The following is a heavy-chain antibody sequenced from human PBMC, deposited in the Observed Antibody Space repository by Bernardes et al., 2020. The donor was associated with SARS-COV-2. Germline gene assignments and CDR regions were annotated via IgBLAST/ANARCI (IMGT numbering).Heavy chain of an antibody. CDR3: ARRAGYSYGSSFAYGMDV. J-gene: IGHJ6*02. Sequence: SETLSLTCVVFGGSFSGYNWYWIRQPPGKGLEWIGEINHSGDTNYNSIPSLESRVTISADTSKNQFSLNLNSVTAADTAVYYCARRAGYSYGSSFAYGMDVWGQGTTVTVSS. CDR1: GGSFSGYN. D-gene: IGHD5-18*01. CDR2: INHSGDT. V-gene: IGHV4-34*01.